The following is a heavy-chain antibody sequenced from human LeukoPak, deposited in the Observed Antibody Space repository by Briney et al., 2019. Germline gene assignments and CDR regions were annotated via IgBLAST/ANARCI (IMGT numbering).Heavy chain of an antibody. CDR3: AREGDIEACPGENWFDL. V-gene: IGHV1-69*05. D-gene: IGHD6-6*01. J-gene: IGHJ5*02. CDR1: GGTFSSYA. CDR2: IIPIFGTA. Sequence: ASVTVSCKASGGTFSSYAISWVRQAPGQGLEWVGGIIPIFGTANYAQKFQGRVTITTDESTSTAYMELSSLRSEDTAVYYCAREGDIEACPGENWFDLWGQGTLVPVPS.